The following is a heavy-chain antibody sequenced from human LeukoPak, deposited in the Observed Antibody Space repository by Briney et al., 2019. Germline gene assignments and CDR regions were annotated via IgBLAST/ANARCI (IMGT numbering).Heavy chain of an antibody. CDR3: ASSTAYYSNYWGDFDY. V-gene: IGHV1-18*01. J-gene: IGHJ4*02. CDR2: ISAYNGNT. Sequence: ASVKVSCKASGYTFTSYGISWVRQAPGQGLEWMGWISAYNGNTNCAQKLQGRVTMTTDTSTSTAYMELRSLRSDDTAVYYCASSTAYYSNYWGDFDYWGQGTLVTVSS. D-gene: IGHD2/OR15-2a*01. CDR1: GYTFTSYG.